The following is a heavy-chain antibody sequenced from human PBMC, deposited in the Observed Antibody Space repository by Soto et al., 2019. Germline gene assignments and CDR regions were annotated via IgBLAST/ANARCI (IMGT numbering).Heavy chain of an antibody. CDR2: LTASGLNT. Sequence: EVQLLESGGGLVQPGGSLRLSCSASGFNFGSYGMSWVRQAPGKGLEWVSGLTASGLNTYYTDSVKGRFTNSRDNSRNTVYLQMSGLRVEDTAVFHCAKGLGNAKEVWGQGTTVTVSS. V-gene: IGHV3-23*01. CDR3: AKGLGNAKEV. CDR1: GFNFGSYG. D-gene: IGHD2-8*01. J-gene: IGHJ6*02.